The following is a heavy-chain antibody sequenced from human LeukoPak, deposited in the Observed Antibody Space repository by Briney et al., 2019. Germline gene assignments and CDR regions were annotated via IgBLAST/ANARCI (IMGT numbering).Heavy chain of an antibody. V-gene: IGHV4-34*01. CDR1: GGSISSYY. J-gene: IGHJ3*01. D-gene: IGHD5-24*01. CDR3: ARQATIHDAFDV. Sequence: SETLSLTCTVSGGSISSYYWSWIRQPPGKGLEWIGEINHSGRTNYNPSLKSRVTTSVDTSKNQFSLKLSSVTAADTALYYCARQATIHDAFDVWGQGTMVTVSS. CDR2: INHSGRT.